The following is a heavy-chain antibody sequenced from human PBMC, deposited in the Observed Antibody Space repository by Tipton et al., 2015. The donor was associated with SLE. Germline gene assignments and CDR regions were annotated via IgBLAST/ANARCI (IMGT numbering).Heavy chain of an antibody. CDR1: GFTFSDYY. V-gene: IGHV3-15*01. D-gene: IGHD3-10*02. CDR2: IKSKTDGGTT. Sequence: GSLRLSCAASGFTFSDYYMSWIRQAPGKGLEWVGRIKSKTDGGTTDYAAAVIGRFTISRDDSERTLYLQMNSLQTEDTAVYYCASDGVRGGGRGYNWLDPWGQGTLVTVSS. J-gene: IGHJ5*02. CDR3: ASDGVRGGGRGYNWLDP.